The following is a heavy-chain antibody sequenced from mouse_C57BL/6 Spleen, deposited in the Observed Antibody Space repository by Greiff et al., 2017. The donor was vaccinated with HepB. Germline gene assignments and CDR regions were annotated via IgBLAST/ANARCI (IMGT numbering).Heavy chain of an antibody. CDR3: ARSLYYYGSLYFDY. V-gene: IGHV1-80*01. CDR2: IYPGDGDT. D-gene: IGHD1-1*01. Sequence: VKLMESGAELVKPGASVKISCKASGYAFSSYWMNWVKQRPGKGLEWIGQIYPGDGDTNYNGKFKGKATLTADKSSSTAYMQLSSLTSEDSAVYFCARSLYYYGSLYFDYWGQGTTLTVSS. J-gene: IGHJ2*01. CDR1: GYAFSSYW.